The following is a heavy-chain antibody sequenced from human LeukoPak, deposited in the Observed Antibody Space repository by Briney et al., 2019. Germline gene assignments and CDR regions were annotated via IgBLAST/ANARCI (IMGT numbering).Heavy chain of an antibody. CDR1: GGSISSYY. V-gene: IGHV4-59*01. CDR2: VSYSGST. J-gene: IGHJ4*02. CDR3: ARENDRYGRIDY. Sequence: SETLSLTCTVSGGSISSYYWSWVRQPPGKGLEWLGYVSYSGSTDYNPSLKSRVIISIDTSKNQFSLRLSSVTAADTAVYYCARENDRYGRIDYRGQGTQVTVSS. D-gene: IGHD5-18*01.